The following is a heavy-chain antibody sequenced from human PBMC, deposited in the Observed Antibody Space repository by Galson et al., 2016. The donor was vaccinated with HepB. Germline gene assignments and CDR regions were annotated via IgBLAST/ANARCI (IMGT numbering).Heavy chain of an antibody. Sequence: QSGAEVKKPGESLKISCKGSGYSFTSYWIGWVRQMPGKGLEWMGIIYPADSDTRYSPSFQGQVTISADKSISSAYLQWSSLKASDSAMYYCARAYYDFWSARTNQDCFDHWGQGTLVTVSS. CDR1: GYSFTSYW. D-gene: IGHD3-3*01. V-gene: IGHV5-51*01. J-gene: IGHJ4*02. CDR3: ARAYYDFWSARTNQDCFDH. CDR2: IYPADSDT.